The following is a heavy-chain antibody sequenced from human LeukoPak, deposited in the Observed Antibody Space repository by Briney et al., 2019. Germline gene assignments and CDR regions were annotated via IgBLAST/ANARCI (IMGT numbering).Heavy chain of an antibody. CDR1: GFTFDDYA. J-gene: IGHJ4*02. CDR3: AKDWGEYFDYVWGSFTSFDS. CDR2: INSDGSST. Sequence: GGSLRLSCAASGFTFDDYAMHWVRQAPGKGVVWVSRINSDGSSTSYADSVKGRFTISRDNAKNTLYLQMNSLRAEDTAVYYCAKDWGEYFDYVWGSFTSFDSWGQGTLVTVSS. V-gene: IGHV3-74*01. D-gene: IGHD3-16*01.